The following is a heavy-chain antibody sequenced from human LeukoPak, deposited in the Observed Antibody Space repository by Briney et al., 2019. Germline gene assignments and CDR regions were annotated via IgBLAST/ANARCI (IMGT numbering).Heavy chain of an antibody. CDR3: ASAGYYYGSGSYYNGPFDY. V-gene: IGHV1-69*05. J-gene: IGHJ4*02. Sequence: GASVKVSCKASGGPFSSYAISWVRQAPGQGLEWMGRIIPIFGTANYAQKFQGRVTITTDESTSTAYMELSSLRSEDTAVYYCASAGYYYGSGSYYNGPFDYWGQGTLVTVSS. CDR2: IIPIFGTA. D-gene: IGHD3-10*01. CDR1: GGPFSSYA.